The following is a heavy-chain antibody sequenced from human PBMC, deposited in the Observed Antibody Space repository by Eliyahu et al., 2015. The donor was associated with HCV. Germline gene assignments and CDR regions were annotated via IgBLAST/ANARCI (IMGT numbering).Heavy chain of an antibody. V-gene: IGHV3-30-3*01. CDR2: ISYDGSNK. D-gene: IGHD5-18*01. CDR1: GFTFSSYA. Sequence: QVQLVESGGGVVQPGRSLRLSCAASGFTFSSYAMHWVRQAPGKGLEWVAVISYDGSNKYYADSVKGRFTISRDNSKNTLYLQMNSLRAEDTAVYYCARGGYSYGFDYWGQGTLVTVSS. J-gene: IGHJ4*02. CDR3: ARGGYSYGFDY.